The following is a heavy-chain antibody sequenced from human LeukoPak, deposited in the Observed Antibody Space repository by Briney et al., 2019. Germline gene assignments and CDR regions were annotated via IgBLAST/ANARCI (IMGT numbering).Heavy chain of an antibody. CDR1: GGSISSGGYY. Sequence: SETPSLTCTVSGGSISSGGYYWSWIRQHPGKGLEWIGYIYYSGSTYYNPSLKSRVTISVDTSKNQFSLKLSSVTAADTAVYYCARDYYDSSGYYPVGMDVWGQGTTVTVSS. CDR2: IYYSGST. CDR3: ARDYYDSSGYYPVGMDV. V-gene: IGHV4-31*03. D-gene: IGHD3-22*01. J-gene: IGHJ6*02.